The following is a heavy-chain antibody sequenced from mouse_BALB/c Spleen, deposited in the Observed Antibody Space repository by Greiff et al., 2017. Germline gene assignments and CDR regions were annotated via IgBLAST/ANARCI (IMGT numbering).Heavy chain of an antibody. V-gene: IGHV5-17*02. CDR2: ISSGSSTI. CDR1: GFTFSSFG. J-gene: IGHJ4*01. CDR3: ARSRTGTVYYYAMDY. D-gene: IGHD4-1*01. Sequence: DVQLQESGGGLVQPGGSRKLSCAASGFTFSSFGMHWVRQAPEKGLEWVAYISSGSSTIYYADTVKGRFTISRDNPKNTLFLQMTSLRSEDTAMYYCARSRTGTVYYYAMDYWGQGTSVTVSS.